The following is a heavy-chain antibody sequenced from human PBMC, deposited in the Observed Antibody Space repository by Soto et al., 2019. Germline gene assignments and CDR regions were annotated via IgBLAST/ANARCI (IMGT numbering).Heavy chain of an antibody. D-gene: IGHD3-22*01. J-gene: IGHJ4*02. Sequence: GASVKVSCKASGYTFTSYAMHWVRQAPGQRLEWMGWINAGNGNTKYSQKLQGRVTITRDTSASTAYMEVSSLRSEDTAVYYCARAAYYYDSSGYYPGDYWGQGSLVTVSS. V-gene: IGHV1-3*01. CDR3: ARAAYYYDSSGYYPGDY. CDR2: INAGNGNT. CDR1: GYTFTSYA.